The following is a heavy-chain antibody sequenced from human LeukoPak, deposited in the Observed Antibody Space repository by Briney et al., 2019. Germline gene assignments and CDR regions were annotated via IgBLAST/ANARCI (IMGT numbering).Heavy chain of an antibody. CDR3: ARGHTAVTRHFDF. V-gene: IGHV3-21*01. J-gene: IGHJ4*02. Sequence: GGSLRLSCEASGFTFTTYSMTWVRQAPGKGLEWVSIISSGSSAIFSADALKGRFTISRDDAKNLLYLDMNSLRAEDTAVYYCARGHTAVTRHFDFWGQGTLVAVSS. CDR1: GFTFTTYS. CDR2: ISSGSSAI. D-gene: IGHD4-17*01.